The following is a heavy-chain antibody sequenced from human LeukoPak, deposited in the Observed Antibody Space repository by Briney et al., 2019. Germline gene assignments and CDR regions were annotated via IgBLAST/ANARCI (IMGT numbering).Heavy chain of an antibody. D-gene: IGHD3-22*01. CDR3: ARERGGKIVVVITD. Sequence: SETLSLTCTVSGGSIISYYWSWIRQPAGKGLEWIGRIYTSGSTNYNPSLKSRVTISVDKSKNQFSLKLSSVTAADTAVYYCARERGGKIVVVITDWGQGTLVTVSS. J-gene: IGHJ4*02. V-gene: IGHV4-4*07. CDR2: IYTSGST. CDR1: GGSIISYY.